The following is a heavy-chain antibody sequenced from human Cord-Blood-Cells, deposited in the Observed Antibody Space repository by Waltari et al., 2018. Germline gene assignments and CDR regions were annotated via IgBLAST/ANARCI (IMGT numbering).Heavy chain of an antibody. Sequence: QVQLVQSGAEVKKPGSSVKVSCKASGGTFSSYAISWVRLPPGQGLEWMGRIIPMLGIGNYGQKFKGRVTITADKSTSTADMELSSLRSEDTGVYYCAGGDYDVWSGYAPLDYWGQGTLVTVSS. CDR3: AGGDYDVWSGYAPLDY. D-gene: IGHD3-3*01. V-gene: IGHV1-69*09. CDR1: GGTFSSYA. J-gene: IGHJ4*02. CDR2: IIPMLGIG.